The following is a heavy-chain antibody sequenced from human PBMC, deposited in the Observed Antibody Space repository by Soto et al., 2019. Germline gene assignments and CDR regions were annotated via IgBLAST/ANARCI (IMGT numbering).Heavy chain of an antibody. Sequence: SETLSLTCTVSGGSVSSGSYYWSWIRQPPGKGLEWIGYIYYSGSTNYNPSLKSRVTISVDTSKNQFSLKLSSVTAADTAVYYCAMKSGYYYEGMDVWGQGTTVTVSS. CDR3: AMKSGYYYEGMDV. J-gene: IGHJ6*02. V-gene: IGHV4-61*01. D-gene: IGHD3-22*01. CDR1: GGSVSSGSYY. CDR2: IYYSGST.